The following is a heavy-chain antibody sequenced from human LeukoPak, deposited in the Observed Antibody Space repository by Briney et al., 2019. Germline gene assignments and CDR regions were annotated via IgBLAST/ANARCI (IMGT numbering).Heavy chain of an antibody. D-gene: IGHD3-9*01. CDR1: GFTFSSYS. CDR3: ARGPYYNILTGWRGRILGFDY. J-gene: IGHJ4*02. Sequence: GGSLRLSCAASGFTFSSYSMNWVRQAPGQGLEWVSYISSSSSTIYYADSVKGRFTISRDNSKNTLYLQMSSLRAEDTALYYCARGPYYNILTGWRGRILGFDYWGQGTLVTVSS. CDR2: ISSSSSTI. V-gene: IGHV3-48*01.